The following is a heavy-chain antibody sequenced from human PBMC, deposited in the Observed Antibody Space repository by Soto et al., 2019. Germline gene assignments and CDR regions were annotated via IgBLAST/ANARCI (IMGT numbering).Heavy chain of an antibody. J-gene: IGHJ6*03. CDR3: ARLRFLENRWEFYMDV. CDR1: GGSISSYY. D-gene: IGHD3-3*01. Sequence: SETLSLTCTVSGGSISSYYWSWIRQPPGKGLEWIGYIYYSGSTNYNPSLKSRVTISVDTSKNQFSLKLSSVTAADTAVYYCARLRFLENRWEFYMDVWGKGTTVTVSS. V-gene: IGHV4-59*08. CDR2: IYYSGST.